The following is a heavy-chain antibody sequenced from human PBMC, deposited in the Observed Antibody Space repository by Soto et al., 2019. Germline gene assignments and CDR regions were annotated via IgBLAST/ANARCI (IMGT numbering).Heavy chain of an antibody. Sequence: PXASLKISCKGCGYSFTSYWIGWVRQMPGKGLEWMGIIYPGDSDTRYSPSFQGQVTISADKSTSTAYLQWSSLKASETAMYYCARLGCSSTSCYGMEVWGQGTTVTVSS. J-gene: IGHJ6*02. V-gene: IGHV5-51*01. CDR2: IYPGDSDT. D-gene: IGHD2-2*01. CDR1: GYSFTSYW. CDR3: ARLGCSSTSCYGMEV.